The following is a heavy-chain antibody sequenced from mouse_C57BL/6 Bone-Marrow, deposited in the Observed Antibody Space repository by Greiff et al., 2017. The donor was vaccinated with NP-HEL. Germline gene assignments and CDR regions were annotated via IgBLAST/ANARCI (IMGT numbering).Heavy chain of an antibody. Sequence: VQLQESGAELVKPGASVKMSCKASGYTFTSYWITWVKQRPGQGLEWIGDIYPGSGSTNYNEKFKSKATLTVDTSSSTAYMQLSSLTSEDSAVYYCARYYYGSSYDYWGQGTTLTVSS. CDR3: ARYYYGSSYDY. J-gene: IGHJ2*01. CDR1: GYTFTSYW. V-gene: IGHV1-55*01. D-gene: IGHD1-1*01. CDR2: IYPGSGST.